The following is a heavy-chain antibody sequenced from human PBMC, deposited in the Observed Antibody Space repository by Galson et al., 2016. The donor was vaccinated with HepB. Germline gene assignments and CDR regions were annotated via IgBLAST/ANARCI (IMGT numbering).Heavy chain of an antibody. V-gene: IGHV4-59*08. CDR3: ARQYKWNRRAPFDI. J-gene: IGHJ3*02. CDR1: GGSMISYY. CDR2: IYYGGTT. D-gene: IGHD1-20*01. Sequence: ETLSLTCTVSGGSMISYYWSWIWQPPGKGLEWIGYIYYGGTTNYNPSLKSRVIISVDTLKNQFSLKLSSVAAADTAVYYCARQYKWNRRAPFDIWGQGTMVTVSS.